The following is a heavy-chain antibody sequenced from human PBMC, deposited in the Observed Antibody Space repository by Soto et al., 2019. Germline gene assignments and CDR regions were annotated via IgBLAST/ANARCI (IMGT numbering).Heavy chain of an antibody. D-gene: IGHD1-26*01. CDR2: IFPADSDT. Sequence: LGESLKISWKGSGYSFSSCAIGWVRQMLGKDLEWMGIIFPADSDTRYSPSFQGQVTISADKSTSTAYLQWSSLKASDTAMYYCARSGARNELYGMDVWGQWSTVTVS. CDR3: ARSGARNELYGMDV. J-gene: IGHJ6*02. CDR1: GYSFSSCA. V-gene: IGHV5-51*01.